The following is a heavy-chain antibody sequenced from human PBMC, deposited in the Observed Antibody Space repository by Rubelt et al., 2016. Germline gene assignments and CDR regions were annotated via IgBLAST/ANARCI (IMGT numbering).Heavy chain of an antibody. V-gene: IGHV1-18*01. CDR1: GYTFTSYG. CDR3: ARDRIRIAARQGWYFDL. D-gene: IGHD6-6*01. J-gene: IGHJ2*01. Sequence: QVQLVQSGAEVKKPGASVKVSCKASGYTFTSYGISWVRQAPGQGLEWMGWISPYNGNTNYAQKLQGRVTMTPDTSTSTAYMELRSLRSDDTAVYYCARDRIRIAARQGWYFDLWGRGTLVTVSS. CDR2: ISPYNGNT.